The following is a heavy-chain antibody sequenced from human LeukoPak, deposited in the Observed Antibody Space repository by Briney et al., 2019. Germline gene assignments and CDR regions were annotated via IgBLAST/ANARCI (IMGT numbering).Heavy chain of an antibody. Sequence: SQTLSLTCTVSGGSISSGGYYWSWIRQHSGKGLEWIGYIYDSENTHYISSLKSRVTISVDTSKNQFSLKLSSVTAADTAVYYCARGATVEYFDHWGQGTLVTVSS. CDR2: IYDSENT. V-gene: IGHV4-31*03. CDR1: GGSISSGGYY. J-gene: IGHJ4*02. D-gene: IGHD1-26*01. CDR3: ARGATVEYFDH.